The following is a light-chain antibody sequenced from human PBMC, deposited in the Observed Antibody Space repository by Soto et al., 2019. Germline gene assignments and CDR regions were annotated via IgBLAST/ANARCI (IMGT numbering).Light chain of an antibody. J-gene: IGKJ1*01. Sequence: DIQMTQSPSSVSASVGDRVTITCRASQGISSWLGWYQQKPGKAPKRLIYAASSLQSGVPSRFSGSGSGADFTLTISSLQPEDFATYYCQQAISFPPTFGQGAKVEIK. CDR1: QGISSW. V-gene: IGKV1D-12*01. CDR2: AAS. CDR3: QQAISFPPT.